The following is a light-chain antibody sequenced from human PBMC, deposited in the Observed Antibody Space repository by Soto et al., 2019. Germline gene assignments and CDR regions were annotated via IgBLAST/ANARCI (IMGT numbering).Light chain of an antibody. CDR1: QSISTY. CDR3: QQSYGTPRT. CDR2: AAS. V-gene: IGKV1-39*01. Sequence: DMEMTQSPSSLSASVGDRVTITCRASQSISTYLNWYQHKPGKVPKLLIYAASSLQSGVPTRFSGSGSGTDFTLTINSLQPEDFATYYGQQSYGTPRTFGGGTKIEIK. J-gene: IGKJ4*01.